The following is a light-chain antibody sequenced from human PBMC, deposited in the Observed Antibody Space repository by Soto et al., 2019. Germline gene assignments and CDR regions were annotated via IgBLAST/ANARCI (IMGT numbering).Light chain of an antibody. Sequence: EIVLTQSPGTLSLSPGERATLSCRASQSVSSSYLAWYQQKPGQAPRLLICGASSRATGIPDRFSGSGSGTDFTLTISRLEPEDFAVYYCQQYNDWPTFGQGTKVDIK. CDR3: QQYNDWPT. CDR1: QSVSSSY. CDR2: GAS. V-gene: IGKV3-20*01. J-gene: IGKJ1*01.